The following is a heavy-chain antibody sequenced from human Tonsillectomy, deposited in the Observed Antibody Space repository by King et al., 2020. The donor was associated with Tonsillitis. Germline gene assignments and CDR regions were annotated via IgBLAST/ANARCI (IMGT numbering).Heavy chain of an antibody. Sequence: EVQLVESGGGLVQPGGSLRLSCAASGFTFSSYAMSWVRQAPGKGLEWVSAISGSGGSTYYADSVKGRFTISRDNSKNTLYLQMNSLGAEDTAVYYCVRGGELLPSPYWGQGTLVTVSS. CDR3: VRGGELLPSPY. J-gene: IGHJ4*02. CDR1: GFTFSSYA. D-gene: IGHD1-26*01. CDR2: ISGSGGST. V-gene: IGHV3-23*04.